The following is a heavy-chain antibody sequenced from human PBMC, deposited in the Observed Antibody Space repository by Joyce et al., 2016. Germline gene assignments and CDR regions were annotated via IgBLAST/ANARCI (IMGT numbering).Heavy chain of an antibody. CDR3: ARVAVAGIFDY. V-gene: IGHV7-4-1*02. D-gene: IGHD6-19*01. J-gene: IGHJ4*02. Sequence: QVQLVQSGSDLKKPGASVKVSCKASRYSFTDYAISWVRQAPGQGLEWMGWINTTNGNPTYAQAFTGRFVFSLDTSVSTAYLQISGLKAADTAIYFCARVAVAGIFDYWGQGTLVTVSS. CDR1: RYSFTDYA. CDR2: INTTNGNP.